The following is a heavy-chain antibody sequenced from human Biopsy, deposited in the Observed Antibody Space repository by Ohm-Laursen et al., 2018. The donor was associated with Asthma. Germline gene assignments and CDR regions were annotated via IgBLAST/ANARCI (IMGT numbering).Heavy chain of an antibody. CDR1: GLSSSAYY. D-gene: IGHD3-3*01. CDR2: SDHRGNT. CDR3: ARGPEWSGLDI. J-gene: IGHJ6*02. V-gene: IGHV4-34*04. Sequence: PGTLSLTCRMYGLSSSAYYWTWIRQTPGKGLEWIGESDHRGNTNTNATLKSRDTISKAKSANEFSLKMKSVTAADTAIYYCARGPEWSGLDIWGQGTKVTVSS.